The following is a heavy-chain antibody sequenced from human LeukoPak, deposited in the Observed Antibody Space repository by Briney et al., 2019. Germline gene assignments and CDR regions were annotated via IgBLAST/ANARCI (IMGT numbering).Heavy chain of an antibody. J-gene: IGHJ4*02. CDR1: GFTFSNYA. CDR2: ITGSRGNT. V-gene: IGHV3-23*01. Sequence: PGASLRLSCAASGFTFSNYAMSWVRQAPGKGLEWVSAITGSRGNTYYADSVKGRFTISRDNSKNTLYLQMNSLRAEDTAVYYCAKWGDYDVLTGYYVSDYWGQGTLVTVSS. D-gene: IGHD3-9*01. CDR3: AKWGDYDVLTGYYVSDY.